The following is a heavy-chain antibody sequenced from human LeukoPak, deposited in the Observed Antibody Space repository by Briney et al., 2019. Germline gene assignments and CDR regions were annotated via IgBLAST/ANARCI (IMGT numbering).Heavy chain of an antibody. J-gene: IGHJ4*02. CDR3: SRESVGAPLHFDY. CDR2: IYYSGST. CDR1: GGSISSYY. V-gene: IGHV4-59*12. Sequence: SETLSLTCTVSGGSISSYYWSWIRQPPGKGLEWIGYIYYSGSTNYNPSLKSRVTISVDTSKNQFSLQLTSVTPEDTAVYYCSRESVGAPLHFDYWGQGTLVTVSS. D-gene: IGHD1-26*01.